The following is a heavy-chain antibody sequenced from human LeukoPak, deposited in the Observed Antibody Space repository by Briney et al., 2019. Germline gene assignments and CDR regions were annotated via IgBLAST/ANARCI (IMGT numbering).Heavy chain of an antibody. CDR1: GFTFSSYA. CDR3: AKDPRKIAVAGTYSDY. CDR2: ISGSGGST. Sequence: PGGSLRLSCAASGFTFSSYAMSWVRQAPGKGLEWVSAISGSGGSTYYADSVKGRFTISRDNSKNTLYLKMNSLRAEDTAVYYCAKDPRKIAVAGTYSDYWGQGTLVTVSS. V-gene: IGHV3-23*01. D-gene: IGHD6-19*01. J-gene: IGHJ4*02.